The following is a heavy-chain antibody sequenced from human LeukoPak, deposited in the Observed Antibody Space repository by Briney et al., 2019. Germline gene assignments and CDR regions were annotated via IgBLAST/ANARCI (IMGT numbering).Heavy chain of an antibody. Sequence: SETLSLTCTVSGDSISSSSYYWGWIRQPPGKGLEWIVSIYYSGSTYYNPSLKSRVTISVDTSKNQFSLKLSSVTAADTAVYSCARHIGSSWKRAFDIWGQGTVVTVSS. CDR2: IYYSGST. D-gene: IGHD6-13*01. CDR3: ARHIGSSWKRAFDI. V-gene: IGHV4-39*01. J-gene: IGHJ3*02. CDR1: GDSISSSSYY.